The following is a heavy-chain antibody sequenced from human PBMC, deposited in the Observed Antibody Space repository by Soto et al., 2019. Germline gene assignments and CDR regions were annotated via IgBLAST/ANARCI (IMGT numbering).Heavy chain of an antibody. CDR1: GDTFTDYY. D-gene: IGHD2-21*02. CDR2: VNPSGGHT. J-gene: IGHJ4*02. Sequence: QVQLMQSGAEVKKPGASVKVSCKASGDTFTDYYIHWVRQAPGQGLEWMGTVNPSGGHTTYAQHFVGRVTMTRDTSTRTLYMELTSLTSEDTAVYYCARGGHVVVVTAALDYGGQGTLVTVSS. V-gene: IGHV1-46*01. CDR3: ARGGHVVVVTAALDY.